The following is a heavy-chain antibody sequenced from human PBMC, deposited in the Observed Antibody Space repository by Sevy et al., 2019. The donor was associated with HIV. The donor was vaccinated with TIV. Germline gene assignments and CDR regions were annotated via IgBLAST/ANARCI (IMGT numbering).Heavy chain of an antibody. Sequence: SETLSLTCTVSGFSISSDYYWGWIRQPPGKGLEWIGSIYDGGSTYYNPSLKSRVTISIDTSKNQFSLKLSAVTAADTAVYYCARDYYGSGGYYDFVYWGQGTLVTVSS. CDR2: IYDGGST. CDR3: ARDYYGSGGYYDFVY. V-gene: IGHV4-38-2*02. J-gene: IGHJ4*02. D-gene: IGHD3-10*01. CDR1: GFSISSDYY.